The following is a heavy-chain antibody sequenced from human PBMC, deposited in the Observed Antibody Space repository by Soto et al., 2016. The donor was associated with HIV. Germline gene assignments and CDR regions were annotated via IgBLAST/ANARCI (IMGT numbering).Heavy chain of an antibody. J-gene: IGHJ5*02. CDR3: ARGPVTALNNWFDP. CDR1: GGSIRSGDYY. CDR2: IHYSGNT. V-gene: IGHV4-31*03. D-gene: IGHD2-21*02. Sequence: VQLQESGPGLVKPSQTLSLTCTISGGSIRSGDYYWSWIRQHPGKGLEWIGYIHYSGNTYYNMSLKSRTTISLDTSKNHFSLKVTSVTAADSAVYYCARGPVTALNNWFDPWGQGTLVTVSS.